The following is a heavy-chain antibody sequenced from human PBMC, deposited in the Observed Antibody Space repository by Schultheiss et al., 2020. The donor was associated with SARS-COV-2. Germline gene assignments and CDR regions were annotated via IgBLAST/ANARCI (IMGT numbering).Heavy chain of an antibody. CDR2: VSGSGDSR. D-gene: IGHD3-10*01. Sequence: GGSLRLSCAASGFTVSSNYMSWVRQAPGKGLEWVSTVSGSGDSRYYADSVKGQFTISRDYSKNTLYLQLNSLRVEDTAVYYCASSMGRSAPDYWGQGTLVTVSS. J-gene: IGHJ4*02. CDR1: GFTVSSNY. CDR3: ASSMGRSAPDY. V-gene: IGHV3-23*01.